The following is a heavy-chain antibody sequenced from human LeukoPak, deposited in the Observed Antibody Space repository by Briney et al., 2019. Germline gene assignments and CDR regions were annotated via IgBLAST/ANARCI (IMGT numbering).Heavy chain of an antibody. J-gene: IGHJ4*02. CDR3: AKDSREHSSGWYWSDYFDY. CDR1: GFTFSSYG. D-gene: IGHD6-19*01. CDR2: ISYDGSNK. V-gene: IGHV3-30*18. Sequence: GGSLRLSCAASGFTFSSYGMHWVRQAQGKGLEWVAVISYDGSNKYYADSVKGRFTISRDNSKNTLYLQMNSLRAEDTAVYYCAKDSREHSSGWYWSDYFDYWGQGTLVTVSS.